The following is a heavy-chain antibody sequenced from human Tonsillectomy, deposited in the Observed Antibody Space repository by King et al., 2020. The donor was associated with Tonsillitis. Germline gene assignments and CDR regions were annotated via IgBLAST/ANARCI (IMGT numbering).Heavy chain of an antibody. J-gene: IGHJ6*02. CDR2: IYNGGST. Sequence: VQLVESGGGLVQPGGSLRLSCAASGFTVSNNYMSWVRQAPGKGLEWVSVIYNGGSTYYADSVKGRFTISRHNSKYTLYLQMNSLRAEDTAVYYCASGAAYYYYGMDVWGQGTTVTVSS. D-gene: IGHD1-26*01. CDR3: ASGAAYYYYGMDV. CDR1: GFTVSNNY. V-gene: IGHV3-53*04.